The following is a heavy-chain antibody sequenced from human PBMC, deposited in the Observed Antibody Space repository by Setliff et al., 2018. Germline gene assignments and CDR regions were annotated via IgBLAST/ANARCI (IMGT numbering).Heavy chain of an antibody. CDR2: INYSGST. D-gene: IGHD6-19*01. V-gene: IGHV4-61*01. CDR1: GGSVSSGSYY. Sequence: PSETLSLTCTVSGGSVSSGSYYWSWIRQPPGKGLEWIGYINYSGSTNYNPSLKSRVTISLDTSKKQFSLKLSSVTAADTAVYYCARGVAVAGTNTFDYWGQGTLVTVSS. J-gene: IGHJ4*02. CDR3: ARGVAVAGTNTFDY.